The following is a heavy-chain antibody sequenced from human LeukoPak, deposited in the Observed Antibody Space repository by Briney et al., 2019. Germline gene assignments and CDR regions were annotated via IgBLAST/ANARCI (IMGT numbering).Heavy chain of an antibody. CDR3: ARDSLYSGSYLTFDS. CDR2: IQEDGSGK. J-gene: IGHJ4*02. V-gene: IGHV3-7*01. Sequence: GGSLRLSCAASGFTFSDYWMSWVRQAPGKGLEWVANIQEDGSGKHYVDSVKGRFTISRDNAKNSLYLQINSLKPEDTAVYYCARDSLYSGSYLTFDSWGQGTLVTVSS. CDR1: GFTFSDYW. D-gene: IGHD1-26*01.